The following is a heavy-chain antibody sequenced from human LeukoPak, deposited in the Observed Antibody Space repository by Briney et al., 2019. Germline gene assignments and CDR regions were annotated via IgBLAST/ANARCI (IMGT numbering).Heavy chain of an antibody. CDR3: AKDSPVATY. CDR1: GFSLSNYG. J-gene: IGHJ4*02. Sequence: PGGSLRLSCAASGFSLSNYGMTWIRQAPGKGLEWVLAISAVVTSTYYSDSVKGRFTISRDNSKNTLYLQMNSLRVDDTAVYYCAKDSPVATYWGQGTLVTVSS. V-gene: IGHV3-23*01. CDR2: ISAVVTST. D-gene: IGHD4-23*01.